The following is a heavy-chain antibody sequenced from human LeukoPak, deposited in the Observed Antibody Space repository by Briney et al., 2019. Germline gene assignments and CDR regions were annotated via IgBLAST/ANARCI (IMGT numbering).Heavy chain of an antibody. Sequence: GESLKISSKGSGYRFTSYWISWVRQMPGKGLEWMGRIDPSDSYTNYSPSFQGHVTISADKSISTAYLQWSSLKAPDTAMYFCAKPMTGAPDAFDIWGQGTMVTVSS. CDR1: GYRFTSYW. V-gene: IGHV5-10-1*01. CDR3: AKPMTGAPDAFDI. J-gene: IGHJ3*02. D-gene: IGHD3-9*01. CDR2: IDPSDSYT.